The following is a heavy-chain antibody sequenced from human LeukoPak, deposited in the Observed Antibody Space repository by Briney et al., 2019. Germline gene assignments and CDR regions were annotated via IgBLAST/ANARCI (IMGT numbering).Heavy chain of an antibody. V-gene: IGHV3-53*01. CDR2: LYSGGNT. CDR1: GFTVSSNY. J-gene: IGHJ4*02. D-gene: IGHD3-10*01. CDR3: ARYDGGSGPFDY. Sequence: GGSLRLSCAVSGFTVSSNYMSWVRQAPGKGLEWVSVLYSGGNTYYADSVKGRSTISRDNSKNTLYLQMNSLRAEDTAVYYCARYDGGSGPFDYWGQGTLATVSS.